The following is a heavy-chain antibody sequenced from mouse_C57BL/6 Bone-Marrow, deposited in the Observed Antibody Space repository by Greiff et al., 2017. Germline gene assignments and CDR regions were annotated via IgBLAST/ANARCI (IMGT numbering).Heavy chain of an antibody. CDR1: GFNIKDDY. J-gene: IGHJ2*01. V-gene: IGHV14-4*01. Sequence: EVQLQESGAELVRPGASVKLSCTASGFNIKDDYMHWVKQRPEQGLEWIGWIDPENGDTEYASKFQGKATITADTSSNTAYLQLSSLTSEDTAVYYCTTPSYYSNYDFDYWGQGTTLTVCS. CDR3: TTPSYYSNYDFDY. CDR2: IDPENGDT. D-gene: IGHD2-5*01.